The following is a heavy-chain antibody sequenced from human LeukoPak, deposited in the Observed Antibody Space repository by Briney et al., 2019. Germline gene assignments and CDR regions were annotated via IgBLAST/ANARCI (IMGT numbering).Heavy chain of an antibody. CDR2: ISGSGGST. V-gene: IGHV3-23*01. J-gene: IGHJ4*02. D-gene: IGHD3-9*01. CDR3: AKGDDILTGASDY. CDR1: GFTFSSYA. Sequence: PGGSLRLSCAASGFTFSSYAMSWVRQAPGKGLEWVSAISGSGGSTYYADSVKGRFTISRDNSKNTLYLQMNCLRAEDTAVYYCAKGDDILTGASDYWGQGTLVTVSS.